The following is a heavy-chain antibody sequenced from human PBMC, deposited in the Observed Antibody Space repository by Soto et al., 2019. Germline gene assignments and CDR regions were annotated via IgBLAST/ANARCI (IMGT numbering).Heavy chain of an antibody. Sequence: GGSLRLSCAASGFTFSSYAMSWVRQAPGKGLEWVSAISGSGGSTYYADSVKGRFTISRDNSKNTLYLQMNSLRAEDTAVYYCAKLGYCSSTSCYENWFDPWGQGTRVTVSS. CDR3: AKLGYCSSTSCYENWFDP. J-gene: IGHJ5*02. V-gene: IGHV3-23*01. CDR2: ISGSGGST. CDR1: GFTFSSYA. D-gene: IGHD2-2*01.